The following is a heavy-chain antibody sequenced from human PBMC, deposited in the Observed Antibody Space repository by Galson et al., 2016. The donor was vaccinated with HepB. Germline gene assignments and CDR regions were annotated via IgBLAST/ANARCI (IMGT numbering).Heavy chain of an antibody. D-gene: IGHD1-26*01. CDR1: GFTFNSYP. CDR2: ISHDGSNN. V-gene: IGHV3-30*04. J-gene: IGHJ4*02. CDR3: ARVGRIVGATNFDY. Sequence: SLRLSCAASGFTFNSYPMHWVRQAPGKGLEWVAVISHDGSNNYYADCVKGRFTIPRDNSKNTLYLQMNSLRAEDTAVYYCARVGRIVGATNFDYWGQGTLVTVSS.